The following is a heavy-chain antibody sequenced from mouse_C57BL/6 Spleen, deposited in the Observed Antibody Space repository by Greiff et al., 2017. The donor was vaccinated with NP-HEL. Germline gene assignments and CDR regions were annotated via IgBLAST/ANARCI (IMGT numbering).Heavy chain of an antibody. CDR1: GYAFSSSW. Sequence: QVQLQQSGPELVKPGASVKISCKASGYAFSSSWMNWVKQRPGKGLEWIGRIYPGDGDTNYNGKFKGKAKLTADKSYSTAYLQLSSLTSEDSAVCFCAREKGLYAMDYWGQGTSVTVSS. J-gene: IGHJ4*01. V-gene: IGHV1-82*01. CDR3: AREKGLYAMDY. CDR2: IYPGDGDT.